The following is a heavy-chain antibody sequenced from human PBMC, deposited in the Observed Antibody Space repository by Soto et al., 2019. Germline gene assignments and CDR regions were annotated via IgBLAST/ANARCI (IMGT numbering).Heavy chain of an antibody. CDR1: GRSFSDYY. J-gene: IGHJ6*02. Sequence: SETLSLTCAVYGRSFSDYYWDWIRQPPGKGLEWIGEINHSGSTNYNPSLKSRVTISVDTSKNQFSLKLSSVTAADTAVYYCARRIMDMIVDYGMDVWGQGTTVTVSS. CDR2: INHSGST. D-gene: IGHD3-22*01. CDR3: ARRIMDMIVDYGMDV. V-gene: IGHV4-34*01.